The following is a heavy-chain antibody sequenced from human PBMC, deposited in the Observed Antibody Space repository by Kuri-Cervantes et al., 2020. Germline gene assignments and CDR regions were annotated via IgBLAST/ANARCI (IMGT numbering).Heavy chain of an antibody. Sequence: SVKVSCKASGGTFSSYAISWVRQAPGQGLGWMGGIIPIFGTANYAQKFQGRVTITTDESTSSAYMELSSLRSENTAVYYCARTIYLRDSFDIWGQGTMVTVSS. J-gene: IGHJ3*02. V-gene: IGHV1-69*05. CDR1: GGTFSSYA. D-gene: IGHD3-3*02. CDR3: ARTIYLRDSFDI. CDR2: IIPIFGTA.